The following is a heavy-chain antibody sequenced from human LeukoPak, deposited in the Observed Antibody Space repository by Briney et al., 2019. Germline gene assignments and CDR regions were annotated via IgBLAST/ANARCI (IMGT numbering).Heavy chain of an antibody. D-gene: IGHD6-13*01. CDR2: IYYTGST. CDR3: AKGGYSSSWPFDY. V-gene: IGHV4-59*01. J-gene: IGHJ4*02. CDR1: GGSISSYY. Sequence: SETLSLTCTVSGGSISSYYWSWIRQPPGKGLEWIGYIYYTGSTDYNPSLKSRVAISVDTSKNQFSLKLSSVTAADTAVYYCAKGGYSSSWPFDYWGQGTLVTVSS.